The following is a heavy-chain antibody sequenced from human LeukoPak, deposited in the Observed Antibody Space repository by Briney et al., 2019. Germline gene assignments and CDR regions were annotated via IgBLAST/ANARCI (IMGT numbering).Heavy chain of an antibody. D-gene: IGHD3-10*01. CDR1: GYSISSGYF. CDR3: ARHMVRGVIPYYMDV. J-gene: IGHJ6*03. CDR2: IYQSETA. V-gene: IGHV4-38-2*02. Sequence: SETLSPTCTVSGYSISSGYFWGWMRQPPGKGLEWIGSIYQSETAHHNPSLKSRVTISVDTSKNQFSLKLRSVMAADTAVYYCARHMVRGVIPYYMDVWGKGTTVTVSS.